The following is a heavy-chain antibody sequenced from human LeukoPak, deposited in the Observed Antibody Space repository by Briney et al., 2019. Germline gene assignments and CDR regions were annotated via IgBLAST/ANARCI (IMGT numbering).Heavy chain of an antibody. D-gene: IGHD3-16*01. Sequence: GGSLRLSCEASGFTFSSYSMNWVRQAPGKGLEWISYISTSTTTIYYANSVKGRFTISRDNAKNSLYLQMNSLRAEDTAVYYCARRSLWGVPAYYFDYWGQGTLVTVSS. CDR1: GFTFSSYS. CDR3: ARRSLWGVPAYYFDY. CDR2: ISTSTTTI. V-gene: IGHV3-48*01. J-gene: IGHJ4*02.